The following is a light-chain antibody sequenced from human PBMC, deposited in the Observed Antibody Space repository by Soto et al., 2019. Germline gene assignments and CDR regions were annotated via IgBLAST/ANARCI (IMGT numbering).Light chain of an antibody. CDR1: QGIGVY. J-gene: IGKJ4*01. Sequence: DIQMTQSPSSLSASLGDRVTITCRARQGIGVYLAWFQQKPGNVPTLLIYAASTLQSGVPSRFSGSGSGTDFTLTISSLQPEDVATYYGQKYNSAPLTFGGGTKVEIK. CDR2: AAS. V-gene: IGKV1-27*01. CDR3: QKYNSAPLT.